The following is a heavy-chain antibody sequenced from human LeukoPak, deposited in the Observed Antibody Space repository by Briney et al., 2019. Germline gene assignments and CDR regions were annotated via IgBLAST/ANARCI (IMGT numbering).Heavy chain of an antibody. CDR1: GFTFSSYG. V-gene: IGHV3-30*02. D-gene: IGHD2-2*01. J-gene: IGHJ3*02. CDR2: IRYDGSNR. Sequence: QAGGSLRLSCAASGFTFSSYGMHWVRQAPGKGLEWVAFIRYDGSNRYYADSVKGRFTISRDNSKNTLYLQMNSLRAEDTAVYYCAKGRGQLLHDAFDIWGQGTMVTVSS. CDR3: AKGRGQLLHDAFDI.